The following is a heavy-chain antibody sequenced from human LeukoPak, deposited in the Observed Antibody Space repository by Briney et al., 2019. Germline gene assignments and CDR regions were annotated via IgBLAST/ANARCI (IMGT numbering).Heavy chain of an antibody. CDR3: ARASWSGSGSFDY. J-gene: IGHJ4*02. CDR2: INHSGST. Sequence: GSLRLSCAASGFTFSDYFMSWIRQPPGKGLEWIGEINHSGSTNYNPSLKSRVTISVDTSKNQFSLKLSSVTAADTAVYYRARASWSGSGSFDYWGQGTLVTVSS. CDR1: GFTFSDYF. V-gene: IGHV4-34*01. D-gene: IGHD3-10*01.